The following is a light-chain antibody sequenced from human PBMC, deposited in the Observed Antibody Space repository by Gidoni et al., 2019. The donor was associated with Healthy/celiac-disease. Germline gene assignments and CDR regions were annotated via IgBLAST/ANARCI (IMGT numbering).Light chain of an antibody. Sequence: EIVVTPSPGTLSFSPGERATLSCRASQSVSSSHLAWYQQKPGQAPRPLIYGASSRATGIPDRFSGSGSGTDFTLTISRLEPEDFAVYYCQQYGSSPTWTFGQXTKVEIK. J-gene: IGKJ1*01. CDR2: GAS. CDR1: QSVSSSH. CDR3: QQYGSSPTWT. V-gene: IGKV3-20*01.